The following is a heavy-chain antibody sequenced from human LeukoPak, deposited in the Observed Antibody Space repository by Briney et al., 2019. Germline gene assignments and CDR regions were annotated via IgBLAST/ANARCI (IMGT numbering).Heavy chain of an antibody. CDR1: GGSISSYY. V-gene: IGHV4-59*01. CDR2: IYYSGST. Sequence: SETLSLTCTVSGGSISSYYWSWIQQPPGKGLEWIGYIYYSGSTNYNPPLNSRVTISVATSKNQISLKLSSVTTADAAVYYCARGSGYYDSSGYYVAYYFDYWGQGTLVTVSS. J-gene: IGHJ4*02. D-gene: IGHD3-22*01. CDR3: ARGSGYYDSSGYYVAYYFDY.